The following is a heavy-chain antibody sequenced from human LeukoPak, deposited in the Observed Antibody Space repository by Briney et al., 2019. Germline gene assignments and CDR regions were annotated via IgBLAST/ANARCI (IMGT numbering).Heavy chain of an antibody. D-gene: IGHD3-22*01. Sequence: SETLSLTCAVYGGSFSGYYWSWIRQPPGKGLEWIGEINHSGSTNYNPSLKSRVTISVDTSKNQFSLKLSSVTAADTAVYYCARLPITMIVALDCWGQGTLVTVSS. V-gene: IGHV4-34*01. CDR3: ARLPITMIVALDC. CDR2: INHSGST. J-gene: IGHJ4*02. CDR1: GGSFSGYY.